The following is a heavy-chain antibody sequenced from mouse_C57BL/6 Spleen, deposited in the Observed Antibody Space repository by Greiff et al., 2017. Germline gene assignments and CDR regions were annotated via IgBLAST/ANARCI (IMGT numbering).Heavy chain of an antibody. CDR3: ARAEDYDVWFAY. CDR2: IDPSDSET. D-gene: IGHD2-4*01. J-gene: IGHJ3*01. Sequence: VQLQQSGAELVRPGSSVKLSCKASGYTFTSYWMHWVKQRPIQGLEWIGNIDPSDSETHYNQKFKDKATLTVDKSSSTAYMQLSSLTSEDSAVYYCARAEDYDVWFAYWGQGTLVTVSA. CDR1: GYTFTSYW. V-gene: IGHV1-52*01.